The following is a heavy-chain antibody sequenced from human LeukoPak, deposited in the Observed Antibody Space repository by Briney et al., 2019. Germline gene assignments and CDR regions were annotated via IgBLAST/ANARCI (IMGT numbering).Heavy chain of an antibody. D-gene: IGHD1-26*01. J-gene: IGHJ4*02. V-gene: IGHV3-21*01. CDR3: ARVGPPSGSYFFDY. Sequence: GGSLRLSCAASGFTFSSYSMNWVRQAPGKGLEWVSSISSSSSYIYYADSVKGRFTISSDNAKNSLYLQMNSLRAEDTAVYYCARVGPPSGSYFFDYWGQGTLVTVSS. CDR1: GFTFSSYS. CDR2: ISSSSSYI.